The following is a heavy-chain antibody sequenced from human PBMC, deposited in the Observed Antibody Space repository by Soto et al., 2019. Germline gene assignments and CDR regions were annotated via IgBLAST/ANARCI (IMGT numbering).Heavy chain of an antibody. CDR3: ARERFGAENWFDP. D-gene: IGHD3-10*01. V-gene: IGHV4-61*01. CDR2: INHSGST. Sequence: PSETLSLTCTVSGGSVSSGSYYWSWIRQPPGKGLEWIGYINHSGSTNYNPSLKSRVTISVDTSKNQFSLKLSSVTAADTAVYYCARERFGAENWFDPWGQGTLVTVSS. CDR1: GGSVSSGSYY. J-gene: IGHJ5*02.